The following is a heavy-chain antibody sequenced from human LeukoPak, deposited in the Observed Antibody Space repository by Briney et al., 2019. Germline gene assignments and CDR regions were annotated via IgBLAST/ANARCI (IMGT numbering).Heavy chain of an antibody. CDR2: INHSGST. CDR1: GGSFSGYY. V-gene: IGHV4-34*01. Sequence: SETLSLTCAVYGGSFSGYYWSWIRQPPGKGLEWIGEINHSGSTNYNPSLKSRVTISVDTSKNQFSLKPSSVTAADTAVYYCARGYSIAAPGIDYWGQGTLVTVSS. CDR3: ARGYSIAAPGIDY. J-gene: IGHJ4*02. D-gene: IGHD6-25*01.